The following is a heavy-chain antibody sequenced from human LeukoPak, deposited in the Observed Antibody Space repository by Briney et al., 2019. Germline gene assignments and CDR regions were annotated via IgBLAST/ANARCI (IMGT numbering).Heavy chain of an antibody. CDR2: MNPNSGNT. V-gene: IGHV1-8*01. CDR3: ARAAAGRLYDYYYMDV. J-gene: IGHJ6*03. D-gene: IGHD6-13*01. CDR1: GYTFTSYD. Sequence: ASVKVSCKASGYTFTSYDINWVRQATGQGLEWMGWMNPNSGNTGYAQKFQGRVTMTRNTSISTAYMELSSLRSEDTAVYYCARAAAGRLYDYYYMDVWGKGTTVTVSS.